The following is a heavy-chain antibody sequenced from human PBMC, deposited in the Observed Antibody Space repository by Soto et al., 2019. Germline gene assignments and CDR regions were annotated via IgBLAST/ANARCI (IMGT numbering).Heavy chain of an antibody. CDR2: FDPEDGET. V-gene: IGHV1-24*01. J-gene: IGHJ4*02. D-gene: IGHD2-21*02. Sequence: ASVKVSCKVSGYTLTELSMHWVRQAPGKGLEWMGGFDPEDGETIYAQKFQGRVTMTEDTSTDTAYMELSSLRSEDTAGYYCATRFGGLTAFDYWGQGTLVTVSS. CDR1: GYTLTELS. CDR3: ATRFGGLTAFDY.